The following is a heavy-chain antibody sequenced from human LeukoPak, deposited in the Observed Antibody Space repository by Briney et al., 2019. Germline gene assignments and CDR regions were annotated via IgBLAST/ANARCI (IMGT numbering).Heavy chain of an antibody. CDR1: GFTFNSYW. V-gene: IGHV3-7*01. D-gene: IGHD1-26*01. Sequence: GGSLRLSCAASGFTFNSYWMSWVRQAPGKGLEWVANIKQGGSEKYYVDSVKGRFTISRDNAKNSLYLQMTSLRAADTAVYFCARDEWGLGGAFDIWGQGTMVSVSS. CDR2: IKQGGSEK. J-gene: IGHJ3*02. CDR3: ARDEWGLGGAFDI.